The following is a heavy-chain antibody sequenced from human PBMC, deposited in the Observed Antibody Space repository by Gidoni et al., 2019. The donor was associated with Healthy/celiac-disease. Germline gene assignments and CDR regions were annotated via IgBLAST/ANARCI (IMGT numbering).Heavy chain of an antibody. CDR3: ARGDSSSSPETYYYYDGMDV. Sequence: QVQLVQSGAEVKKPGSSVKVSCTASGGTFSSYAISWVRQAPGQGLEWMGGIIPIFGTANYAQKVQGRVTITADKSTSTADMELSSLRSEDTAVYYCARGDSSSSPETYYYYDGMDVWGQGTTVTVSS. V-gene: IGHV1-69*06. D-gene: IGHD6-6*01. CDR1: GGTFSSYA. J-gene: IGHJ6*02. CDR2: IIPIFGTA.